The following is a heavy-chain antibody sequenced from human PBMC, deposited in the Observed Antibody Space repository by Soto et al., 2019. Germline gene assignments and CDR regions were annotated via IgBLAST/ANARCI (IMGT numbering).Heavy chain of an antibody. CDR1: GGSISSYY. V-gene: IGHV4-59*01. Sequence: SETLSLTCSVSGGSISSYYWSWIRQPPGKGLEWIGYIYYSGSTNYNPSLKSRVTISVDTSKNQFSLKLSSVTAADTAVYYCARRYGKNAFDIWGQGTMVTVSS. J-gene: IGHJ3*02. CDR2: IYYSGST. CDR3: ARRYGKNAFDI. D-gene: IGHD5-18*01.